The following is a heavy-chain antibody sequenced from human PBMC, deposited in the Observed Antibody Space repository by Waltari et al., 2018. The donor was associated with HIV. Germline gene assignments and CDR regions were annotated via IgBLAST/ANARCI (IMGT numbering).Heavy chain of an antibody. CDR2: MNPNIGNT. CDR3: ATQRDSGSYYLDH. CDR1: GYTFTKYD. D-gene: IGHD3-10*01. V-gene: IGHV1-8*01. J-gene: IGHJ4*02. Sequence: QVQVVQSGAEVKKPGASVKVSCKTSGYTFTKYDINWVRQATGQGLEWLGCMNPNIGNTGYAPNVQGRITMTRKTSIDTAYMELRGLTSDDTAVYYCATQRDSGSYYLDHWGQGTLVTVSP.